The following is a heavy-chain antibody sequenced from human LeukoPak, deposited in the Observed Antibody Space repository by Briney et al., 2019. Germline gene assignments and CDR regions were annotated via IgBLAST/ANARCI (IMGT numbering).Heavy chain of an antibody. CDR2: IGSGSRTI. D-gene: IGHD3-22*01. J-gene: IGHJ4*02. CDR3: AKLAPGGAYYGSSGYYSNYFDY. V-gene: IGHV3-48*01. CDR1: GFTFSDYS. Sequence: GGSLRLSCVASGFTFSDYSMNWVRQAPGEGLEWVSYIGSGSRTIYYADSVKGRFTISRDNSKNTLYLQMNSLRAEDTAVYYCAKLAPGGAYYGSSGYYSNYFDYWGQGTLVTVSS.